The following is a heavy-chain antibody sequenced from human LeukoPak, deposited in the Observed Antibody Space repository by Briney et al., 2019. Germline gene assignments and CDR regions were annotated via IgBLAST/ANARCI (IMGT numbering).Heavy chain of an antibody. D-gene: IGHD3-9*01. CDR2: IIPIFGTA. Sequence: GASVKVSCKASGGTFSNYDINWVRQAPGQGLEWMGGIIPIFGTANYAQKFQGRVTITADESTSTAYMELSSLRSEDTAVYYCAGDILTGYYPNNWFDPWGQGTLVTVSS. CDR3: AGDILTGYYPNNWFDP. J-gene: IGHJ5*02. CDR1: GGTFSNYD. V-gene: IGHV1-69*13.